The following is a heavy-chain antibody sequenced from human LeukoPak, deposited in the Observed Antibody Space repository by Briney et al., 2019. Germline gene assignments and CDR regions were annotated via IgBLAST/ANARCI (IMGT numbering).Heavy chain of an antibody. CDR1: GGSISSGSYY. D-gene: IGHD3-9*01. CDR2: INHSGST. CDR3: ARLPRRRIFSNAFDI. V-gene: IGHV4-61*10. J-gene: IGHJ3*02. Sequence: SETLSLTCTVSGGSISSGSYYWSWIRQPAGKGLEWIGEINHSGSTNYNPSLKSRVTISVDTSKNQFSLKLSSVTAADTAVYYCARLPRRRIFSNAFDIWGQGTMVTVSS.